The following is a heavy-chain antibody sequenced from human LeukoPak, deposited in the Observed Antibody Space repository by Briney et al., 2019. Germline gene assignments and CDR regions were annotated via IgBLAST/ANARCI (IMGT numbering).Heavy chain of an antibody. CDR1: GYTFTSYD. V-gene: IGHV1-8*01. CDR3: ARGPRGAVTRFDY. J-gene: IGHJ4*02. Sequence: ASMRVSCKASGYTFTSYDINWVRQATGQGLEWMGWMNPNSGNTGYAQKFQGRVTMTRNTSISTAYMELSSLRSEDTAVYYCARGPRGAVTRFDYWGQGTLVTVSS. D-gene: IGHD4-17*01. CDR2: MNPNSGNT.